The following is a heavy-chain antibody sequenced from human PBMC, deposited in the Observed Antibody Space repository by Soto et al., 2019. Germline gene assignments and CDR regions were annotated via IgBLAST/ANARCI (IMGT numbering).Heavy chain of an antibody. CDR3: ARTYYYDSSGSNPYWYFDL. Sequence: QVQLVQSGAEVKKPGSSVKVSCKASGGTFSSYAISWVRQAPGQGLEWMGGIIPIFGTANYAQKFQGRVTISADESTSTVYMELSSLRSEHTAVYYCARTYYYDSSGSNPYWYFDLWGRGTLVTVSS. CDR2: IIPIFGTA. D-gene: IGHD3-22*01. V-gene: IGHV1-69*12. J-gene: IGHJ2*01. CDR1: GGTFSSYA.